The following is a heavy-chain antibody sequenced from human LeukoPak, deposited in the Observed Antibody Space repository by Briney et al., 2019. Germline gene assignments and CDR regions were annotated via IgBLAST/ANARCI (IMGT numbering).Heavy chain of an antibody. J-gene: IGHJ6*02. CDR2: ISSSGSTI. D-gene: IGHD5-18*01. V-gene: IGHV3-11*01. CDR3: ARDGRDQGFTAMAPGYYYYGMDV. CDR1: GFTFSDYY. Sequence: PGGSLRLSCAASGFTFSDYYMSWIRQAPGKGLEWVSYISSSGSTIYYADSVKGRFTISRDNAKNSLYLQMNSLRAEDTAVYYCARDGRDQGFTAMAPGYYYYGMDVWGQGTTVTVSS.